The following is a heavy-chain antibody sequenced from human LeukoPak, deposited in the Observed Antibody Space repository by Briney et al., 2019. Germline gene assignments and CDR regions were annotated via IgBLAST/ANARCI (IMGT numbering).Heavy chain of an antibody. Sequence: GGSLRLSCAASGFTFTSYGMNWVRQAPGKGLEWVAFIRYDGSNQYYADSVKGRFTISRDNSKNTLYLQMNSLRAEDSAVYYCAKDLGTLISGTYYYYFDYWGQGTLVTVSS. J-gene: IGHJ4*02. V-gene: IGHV3-30*02. CDR2: IRYDGSNQ. D-gene: IGHD3-10*01. CDR3: AKDLGTLISGTYYYYFDY. CDR1: GFTFTSYG.